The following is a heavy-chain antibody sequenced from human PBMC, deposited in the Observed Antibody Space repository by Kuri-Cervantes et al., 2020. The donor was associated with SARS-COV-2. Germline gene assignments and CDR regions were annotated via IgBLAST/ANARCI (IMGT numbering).Heavy chain of an antibody. CDR3: YCAPKEGFDS. J-gene: IGHJ4*02. Sequence: ASVKVSCKAPETTFPNYDINWVRQATGQGLEWMGMVKTNNGNTLYAQIFQGRVTMTRDTSTSTVYMELSSLTSEDTAIYYCYCAPKEGFDSWGQGTLVTVSS. CDR2: VKTNNGNT. CDR1: ETTFPNYD. V-gene: IGHV1-8*01. D-gene: IGHD2-21*01.